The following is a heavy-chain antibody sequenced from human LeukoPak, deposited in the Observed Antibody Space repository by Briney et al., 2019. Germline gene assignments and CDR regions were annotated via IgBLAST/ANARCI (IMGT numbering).Heavy chain of an antibody. V-gene: IGHV3-30*03. CDR1: GFTFSSYG. CDR3: ATTPTVVVVTARSDY. J-gene: IGHJ4*02. CDR2: ISYDGSNK. D-gene: IGHD2-21*02. Sequence: GGSLRLSCAASGFTFSSYGMHWVRQAPGKGLEWVAVISYDGSNKYYADSVKGRFTVSRDNSKNTLYLQMNSLRAEDTAVYYCATTPTVVVVTARSDYWGQGTLVTVSS.